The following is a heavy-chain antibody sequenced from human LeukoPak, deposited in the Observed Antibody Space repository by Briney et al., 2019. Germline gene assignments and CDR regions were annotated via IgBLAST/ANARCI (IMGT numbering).Heavy chain of an antibody. CDR1: GYTFSDYY. Sequence: GATVKISCKSSGYTFSDYYIHWVRQAPGGGLQWLGRVDPEDAKAVYSENLQGRVTITADSFSDSTYMFLSSLTSEDTAFYATSGRSSLAFAVWSQGTVVTVSS. J-gene: IGHJ3*01. V-gene: IGHV1-69-2*01. D-gene: IGHD3-10*01. CDR2: VDPEDAKA. CDR3: SGRSSLAFAV.